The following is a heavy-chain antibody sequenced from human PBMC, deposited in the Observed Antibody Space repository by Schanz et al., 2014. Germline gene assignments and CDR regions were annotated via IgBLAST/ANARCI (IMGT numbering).Heavy chain of an antibody. J-gene: IGHJ5*02. CDR2: IYHSGST. CDR1: GGSISSSNW. V-gene: IGHV4-4*02. CDR3: ARRSVSPSGNSYGYVVAWFDP. Sequence: QVQLQESGPGLVKPSGTLSLTCAVSGGSISSSNWWSWVRQPPGKGLEWIGEIYHSGSTNYKPSLKGRVTISADKSKNQFSLKLRSVTAADTAVYYCARRSVSPSGNSYGYVVAWFDPWGQGTLVTVSS. D-gene: IGHD5-18*01.